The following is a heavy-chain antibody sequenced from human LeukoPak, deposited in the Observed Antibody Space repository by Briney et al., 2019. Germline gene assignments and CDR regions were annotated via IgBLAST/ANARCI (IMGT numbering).Heavy chain of an antibody. CDR3: ARAFSGSYSSWFDP. D-gene: IGHD1-26*01. V-gene: IGHV1-8*03. J-gene: IGHJ5*02. Sequence: ASVKVSCKASGYTFTSYDINWVRQATGQGLEWMGWMNPNSGNTGYAQKFQGRVTITRNTSISTAYMELSSLRSEDTAVYYCARAFSGSYSSWFDPWGQGTLVTVSS. CDR1: GYTFTSYD. CDR2: MNPNSGNT.